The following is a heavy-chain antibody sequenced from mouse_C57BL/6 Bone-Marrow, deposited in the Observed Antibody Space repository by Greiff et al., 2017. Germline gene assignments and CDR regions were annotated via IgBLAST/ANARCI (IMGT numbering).Heavy chain of an antibody. CDR1: GFNIKDDY. D-gene: IGHD1-1*01. V-gene: IGHV14-4*01. Sequence: VQLQQSGAELVRPGASVKLSCTASGFNIKDDYMHWVKQRPEQGLEWIGWIDPENGDTEYASKFQGKATITADTSSNTAYLQLSSLTSEDTAVYYWTPGYYGSSSFAYWGQGTLVTVSA. CDR3: TPGYYGSSSFAY. J-gene: IGHJ3*01. CDR2: IDPENGDT.